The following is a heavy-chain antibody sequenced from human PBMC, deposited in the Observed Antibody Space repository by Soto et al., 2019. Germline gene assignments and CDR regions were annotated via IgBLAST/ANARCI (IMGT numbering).Heavy chain of an antibody. Sequence: QVQLQESGPGLVKPSQTLSLTCTVSGGSINSVDYYWSWIRQPPGKGLEWIGFICYSGATYYNPSLKSRVSISVDTSKHQFSLKLSSVTAADPAVYYCARRGSGSLGWFDPWGQGTLVTVSS. J-gene: IGHJ5*02. CDR2: ICYSGAT. CDR3: ARRGSGSLGWFDP. D-gene: IGHD3-10*01. V-gene: IGHV4-30-4*01. CDR1: GGSINSVDYY.